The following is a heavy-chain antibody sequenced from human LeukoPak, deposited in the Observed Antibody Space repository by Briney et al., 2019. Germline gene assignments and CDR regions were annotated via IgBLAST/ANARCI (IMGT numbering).Heavy chain of an antibody. D-gene: IGHD6-13*01. Sequence: SETLSLTCTVSGGSISSYYWSWIRQPAGQGLEWIGRMSVSGSPNYNPSLKSRVTMSVDTSKSQFSLKLTSVTAADTAVYFCARGKTAAGTVLEYWGQGTLVTVSS. CDR1: GGSISSYY. CDR3: ARGKTAAGTVLEY. V-gene: IGHV4-4*07. CDR2: MSVSGSP. J-gene: IGHJ4*02.